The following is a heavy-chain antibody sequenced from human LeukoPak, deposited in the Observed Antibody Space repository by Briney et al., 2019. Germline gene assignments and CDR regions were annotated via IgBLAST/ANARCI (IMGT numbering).Heavy chain of an antibody. J-gene: IGHJ4*02. V-gene: IGHV1-69*13. D-gene: IGHD3/OR15-3a*01. Sequence: WASVKVSCKASGGTFSSYAISWVRQAPGQGLERMGGIIPIFGTANYAQKFQGRVTITADESTSTAYMELSSLRSEDTAVYYCARRDWAHQDYWGQGTLVTVSS. CDR1: GGTFSSYA. CDR3: ARRDWAHQDY. CDR2: IIPIFGTA.